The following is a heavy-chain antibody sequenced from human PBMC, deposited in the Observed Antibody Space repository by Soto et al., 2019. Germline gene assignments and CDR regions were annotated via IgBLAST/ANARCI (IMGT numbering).Heavy chain of an antibody. D-gene: IGHD3-10*01. V-gene: IGHV3-11*06. CDR2: ISGTSGYT. J-gene: IGHJ6*02. CDR3: ARDRGGYGPHDV. CDR1: GFSFSDSY. Sequence: QVQLVESGGDLVKPGGSLRLSCAASGFSFSDSYMSWVRQAPGKGLEWVSYISGTSGYTGYADSVKGRFTISRDNAKNSLYLQMNSLRVEDTAVYYCARDRGGYGPHDVWGQGTTVTVSS.